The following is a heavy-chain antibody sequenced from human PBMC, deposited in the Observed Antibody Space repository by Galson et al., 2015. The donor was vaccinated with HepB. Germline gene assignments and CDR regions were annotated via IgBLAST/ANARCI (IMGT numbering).Heavy chain of an antibody. D-gene: IGHD1-20*01. CDR2: ISDVGGNT. V-gene: IGHV3-23*01. CDR1: GFTFSNYA. CDR3: AKDLFIAGTTGQCDH. J-gene: IGHJ4*02. Sequence: SLRLSCAASGFTFSNYAMSWVRQAPGKGLEWVSAISDVGGNTYYADSVKGRFTISRDNSKNTLFLQVNSLRAEDTALYYCAKDLFIAGTTGQCDHWGQGILVTVSS.